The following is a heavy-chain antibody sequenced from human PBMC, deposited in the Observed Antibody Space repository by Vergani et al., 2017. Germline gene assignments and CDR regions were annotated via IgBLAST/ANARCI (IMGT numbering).Heavy chain of an antibody. CDR1: GFTFSSYG. CDR2: IWYDGSNK. D-gene: IGHD3-10*01. Sequence: VQLVESGGGLVKPGGSLRLSCAASGFTFSSYGMHWVRQAPGKGLEGVAVIWYDGSNKYYADSVKGRFTISRDNSKNTLYLQMNSLRAEDTAVYYCARDRAVRGEEYYGMDVWGQGTTVTVSS. V-gene: IGHV3-33*01. CDR3: ARDRAVRGEEYYGMDV. J-gene: IGHJ6*02.